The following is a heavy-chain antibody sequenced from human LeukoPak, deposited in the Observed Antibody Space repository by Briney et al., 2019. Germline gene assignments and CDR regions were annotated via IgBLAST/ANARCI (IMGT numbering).Heavy chain of an antibody. CDR3: ATAAGFGEFYYFDY. V-gene: IGHV1-24*01. CDR2: FDPEDGET. J-gene: IGHJ4*02. Sequence: ASVKVSCKVSGYTLTELSMHWVRQAPGKGLEWIGGFDPEDGETIYAQKFQGRVTMTEDTSTDTAYMELSSLRSEDTAVYYCATAAGFGEFYYFDYWGQGTLVTVSS. CDR1: GYTLTELS. D-gene: IGHD3-10*01.